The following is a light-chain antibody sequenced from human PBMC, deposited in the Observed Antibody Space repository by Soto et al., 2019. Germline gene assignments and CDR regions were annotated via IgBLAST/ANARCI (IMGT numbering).Light chain of an antibody. CDR1: QTISSW. J-gene: IGKJ5*01. CDR2: KAS. Sequence: DIQMTQSPSTLSGSVGDRFTITCQASQTISSWLAWYQQKPGKXSKXXIYKASTLKSGVPSRFSGSGSGTELTITINSLQADDFETYYCQQHNSFSITFGQGTRLEIK. CDR3: QQHNSFSIT. V-gene: IGKV1-5*03.